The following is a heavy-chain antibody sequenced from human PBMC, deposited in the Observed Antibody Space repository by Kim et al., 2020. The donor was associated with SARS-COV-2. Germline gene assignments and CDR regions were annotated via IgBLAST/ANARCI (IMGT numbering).Heavy chain of an antibody. D-gene: IGHD1-26*01. CDR1: GFTVSSNY. CDR2: IYSGGST. J-gene: IGHJ4*02. Sequence: GGSLRLSCAASGFTVSSNYMSWVRQAPGKGLEWVSVIYSGGSTYYADSVKGRFTISRDNSKNTLYLQMNSLRAEDTAVYYGAGSGSYFYFDYWGQGTLVPVSS. V-gene: IGHV3-66*01. CDR3: AGSGSYFYFDY.